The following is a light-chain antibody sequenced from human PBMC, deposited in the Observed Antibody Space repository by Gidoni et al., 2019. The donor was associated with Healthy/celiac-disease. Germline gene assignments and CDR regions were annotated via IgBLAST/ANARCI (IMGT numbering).Light chain of an antibody. Sequence: EILLTQSPATLSLSPLERSPLSCRASQSGSSYLAWYQQKPVQAPRLRIYDASNRATGIPARVSGSGSGTDVNLTISSREPEDCEVDFCQQRSNWTPALTFGGGTKVEIK. V-gene: IGKV3-11*01. CDR3: QQRSNWTPALT. J-gene: IGKJ4*01. CDR1: QSGSSY. CDR2: DAS.